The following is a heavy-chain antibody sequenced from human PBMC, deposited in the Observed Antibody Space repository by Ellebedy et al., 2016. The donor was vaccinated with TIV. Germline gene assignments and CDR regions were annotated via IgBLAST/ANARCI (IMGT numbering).Heavy chain of an antibody. V-gene: IGHV3-53*01. CDR2: IYSGGCT. Sequence: GESLKISCAASGFTVSSNYMSWVRQAPGKGLEWVSVIYSGGCTYYAGSVKGRITISRDNSKNTLYLQMNSLRAEDTAVYYCAKDSSRSQIVATTFDYWGQGTLVTVSS. CDR1: GFTVSSNY. CDR3: AKDSSRSQIVATTFDY. D-gene: IGHD5-12*01. J-gene: IGHJ4*02.